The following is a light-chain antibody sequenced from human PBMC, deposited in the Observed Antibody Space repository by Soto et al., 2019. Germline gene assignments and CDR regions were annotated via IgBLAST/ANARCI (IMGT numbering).Light chain of an antibody. Sequence: ALTQPASVSGSPGQSITISCTGTSSDVGGYNYVSWYQQHPGKAPKLMIYEVSNRPSGVSNRFSGSKSGNTASLTISGLQAEDEADYYCSSYTSSSRVFGTGTKVTVL. CDR1: SSDVGGYNY. V-gene: IGLV2-14*01. CDR3: SSYTSSSRV. CDR2: EVS. J-gene: IGLJ1*01.